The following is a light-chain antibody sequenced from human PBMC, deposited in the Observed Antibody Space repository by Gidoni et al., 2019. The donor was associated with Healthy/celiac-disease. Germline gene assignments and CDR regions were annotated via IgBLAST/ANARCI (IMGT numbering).Light chain of an antibody. CDR2: ASS. J-gene: IGKJ1*01. CDR1: QSISSY. CDR3: QQSYSTPRT. V-gene: IGKV1-39*01. Sequence: DRVTITCRASQSISSYLNWYQQKPGKAPKLLIYASSSLQSGVPSSFSGSGSGTDFTLTISSLQPEDFATYYCQQSYSTPRTFGQGTKVEIK.